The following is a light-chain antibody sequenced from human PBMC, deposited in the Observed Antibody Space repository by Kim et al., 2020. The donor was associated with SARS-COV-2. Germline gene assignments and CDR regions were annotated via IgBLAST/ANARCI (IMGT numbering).Light chain of an antibody. V-gene: IGKV3-20*01. Sequence: EIVLTQSPGTLSLSPGERATLSCRASESVTSNYLAWYQQKPGQAPRLLIYGASRRATGIPDRFSGSGSGTDFTLTNSRLEPEDFAVYYCQQYISSPTFGQGTKVDIK. CDR3: QQYISSPT. CDR2: GAS. J-gene: IGKJ1*01. CDR1: ESVTSNY.